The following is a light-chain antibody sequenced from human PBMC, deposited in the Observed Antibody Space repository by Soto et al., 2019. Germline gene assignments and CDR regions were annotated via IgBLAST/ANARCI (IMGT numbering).Light chain of an antibody. Sequence: EIVMTQSPPTLSVSPGERAALSCRASQSIRSNLAWYQQKPGQAPRLLIYGASTRATGIPARFSGSGSGTEFTLTISSLQSEDSAVYYCQQYNNWPAITFGQGTRLEIK. CDR3: QQYNNWPAIT. J-gene: IGKJ5*01. CDR1: QSIRSN. V-gene: IGKV3D-15*01. CDR2: GAS.